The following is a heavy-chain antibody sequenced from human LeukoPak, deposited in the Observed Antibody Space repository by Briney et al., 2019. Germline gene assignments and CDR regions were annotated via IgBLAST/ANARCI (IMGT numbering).Heavy chain of an antibody. CDR2: IKQDGSEK. V-gene: IGHV3-7*01. CDR3: AREKNDYGDAFDY. CDR1: GFTFSNYW. D-gene: IGHD4-17*01. Sequence: QPGGSLRLFCAASGFTFSNYWMSWVRQARGKGLELVANIKQDGSEKYYVDSVKGRFTISRDNAKNSLYLQMNSLRAEDTAVYYCAREKNDYGDAFDYWGQGTLVTVSS. J-gene: IGHJ4*02.